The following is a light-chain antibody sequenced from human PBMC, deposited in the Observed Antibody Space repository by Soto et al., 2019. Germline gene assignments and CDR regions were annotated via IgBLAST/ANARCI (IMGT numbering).Light chain of an antibody. CDR1: QSISINY. CDR3: PQDLMTPWT. J-gene: IGKJ1*01. V-gene: IGKV3-20*01. CDR2: GAS. Sequence: IVVTKSPVTLTVSPGGRATLSCRASQSISINYLAWYQQKPGQAPRLLIHGASNSATGIPDRFSGSGSGTDFTLTIGRLETESFAVYHRPQDLMTPWTFGQGTKVDIK.